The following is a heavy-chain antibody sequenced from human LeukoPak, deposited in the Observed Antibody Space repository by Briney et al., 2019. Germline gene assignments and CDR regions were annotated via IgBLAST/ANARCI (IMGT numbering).Heavy chain of an antibody. CDR2: IDNGGSDT. J-gene: IGHJ3*02. V-gene: IGHV3-74*01. Sequence: PGGSLRLSCAASGFTFSNYWMHWVRQAPGKGLVWVSRIDNGGSDTRHADSVKGRFTISRDNAKNTLYLQMNSLRAEDTAVYYCAGCVRSQRATDAFDIWGQGTMVTVSS. CDR3: AGCVRSQRATDAFDI. D-gene: IGHD5/OR15-5a*01. CDR1: GFTFSNYW.